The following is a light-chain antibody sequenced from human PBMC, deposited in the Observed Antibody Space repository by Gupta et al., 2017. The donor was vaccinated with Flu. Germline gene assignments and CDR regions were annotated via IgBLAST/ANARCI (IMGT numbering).Light chain of an antibody. J-gene: IGKJ1*01. V-gene: IGKV3-20*01. CDR2: DAS. Sequence: EIVLTQSPGTLALSPGERATLSCRASQSVRSSYLAWYQQKPGQSPRLLIYDASSRATGIPDRFRGSGSGTDFTLTISRLEPEDFAVYYCQQYGSSRTFGQGTKVEIK. CDR1: QSVRSSY. CDR3: QQYGSSRT.